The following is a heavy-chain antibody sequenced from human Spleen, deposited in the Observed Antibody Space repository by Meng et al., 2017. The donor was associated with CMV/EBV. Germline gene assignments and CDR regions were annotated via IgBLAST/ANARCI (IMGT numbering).Heavy chain of an antibody. CDR2: IKQDGSEK. CDR1: GFTFSNYW. CDR3: ARDGVRCTSTSCYRDYYFDY. Sequence: GGSLRLSCAASGFTFSNYWMSWVRQAPGKGLEWVANIKQDGSEKHYVDSVKGRFTISRDNAKNSLYLQMKSLRAEDTAVYYCARDGVRCTSTSCYRDYYFDYWGQGALVTVSS. J-gene: IGHJ4*02. V-gene: IGHV3-7*01. D-gene: IGHD2-2*02.